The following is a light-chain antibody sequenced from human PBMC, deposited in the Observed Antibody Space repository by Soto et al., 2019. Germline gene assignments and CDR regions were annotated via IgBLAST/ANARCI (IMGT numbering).Light chain of an antibody. J-gene: IGKJ3*01. CDR2: DAS. Sequence: DIQMTQSPSSLSASVGDRVTITCQESQDISNYLNWYQQKPGKAPKLLIYDASNLETGVLSRFSRSGSGTDLTYTISSLQPDDIATYERQQYDNPPPVTFGPGTKVDI. CDR1: QDISNY. CDR3: QQYDNPPPVT. V-gene: IGKV1-33*01.